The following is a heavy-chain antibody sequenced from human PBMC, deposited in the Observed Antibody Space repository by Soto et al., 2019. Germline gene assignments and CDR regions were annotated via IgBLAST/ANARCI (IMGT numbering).Heavy chain of an antibody. D-gene: IGHD3-22*01. CDR2: TRNKANSYTT. V-gene: IGHV3-72*01. CDR1: GFTFSDHY. Sequence: PGGSLRLSCAASGFTFSDHYMDWVRQAPGKGLEWVGRTRNKANSYTTEYAASVKGRFTISRDDSKNSLYLQMNSLKTEDTAVYYCARGAAYYYDSSGYLIDTRDSMNFDYWGQGTLVTVSS. CDR3: ARGAAYYYDSSGYLIDTRDSMNFDY. J-gene: IGHJ4*02.